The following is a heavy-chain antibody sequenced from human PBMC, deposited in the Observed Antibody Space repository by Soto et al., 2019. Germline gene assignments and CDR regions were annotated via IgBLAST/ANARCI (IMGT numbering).Heavy chain of an antibody. Sequence: EEQLMESGGGLVQPGGSLRLSCAASGFTFSSYTFNWVRQAPGKGLEWVSYINKDSAVIHYADSVKGRFTISRDNVKNSLYLQMNSLRDDDTATYYCARDGRDTWPGFDSWGQGTLVTVSS. CDR2: INKDSAVI. CDR1: GFTFSSYT. CDR3: ARDGRDTWPGFDS. V-gene: IGHV3-48*02. J-gene: IGHJ4*02.